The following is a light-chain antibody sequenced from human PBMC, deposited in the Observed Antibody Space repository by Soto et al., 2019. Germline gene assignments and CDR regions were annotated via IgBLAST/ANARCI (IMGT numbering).Light chain of an antibody. CDR1: SSDVGAYDY. V-gene: IGLV2-14*03. J-gene: IGLJ1*01. CDR3: SSYISSSTYV. Sequence: QSVLTQPASVSGSPGQSITISCTGTSSDVGAYDYVSWYQQHPDKAPKLMIYEVSNRPSGVSNRFSGSKSVNTATLTISGLQAEDEADYYCSSYISSSTYVFGTGTKVTVL. CDR2: EVS.